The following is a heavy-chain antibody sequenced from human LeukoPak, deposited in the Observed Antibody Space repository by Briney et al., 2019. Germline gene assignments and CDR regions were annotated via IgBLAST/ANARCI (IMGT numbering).Heavy chain of an antibody. D-gene: IGHD3-10*01. Sequence: ASVKVSCKASGYTFTGYYMHWVRQAPGQGLEWMGWINPNSGGTNYAQKLQGRVTMTTDTSTSTAYMELRSLRSDDTAVYYCARDLGPVRGATIDYWGQGTLVTVSS. CDR3: ARDLGPVRGATIDY. V-gene: IGHV1-2*02. J-gene: IGHJ4*02. CDR2: INPNSGGT. CDR1: GYTFTGYY.